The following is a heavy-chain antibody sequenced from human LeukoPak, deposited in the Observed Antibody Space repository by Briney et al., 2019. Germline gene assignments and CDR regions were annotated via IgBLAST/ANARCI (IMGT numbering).Heavy chain of an antibody. J-gene: IGHJ4*02. CDR3: ARVVYYYDSSGVGY. D-gene: IGHD3-22*01. V-gene: IGHV3-7*01. CDR2: IKQDGSEK. CDR1: GFTFSNFA. Sequence: GGSLRLSCAASGFTFSNFAMTWVRQAPGKGLEWVANIKQDGSEKYYVDSVKGRFTISRDNAKNSLYLQMNSLRAEDTAVYYCARVVYYYDSSGVGYWGQGTLVTVSS.